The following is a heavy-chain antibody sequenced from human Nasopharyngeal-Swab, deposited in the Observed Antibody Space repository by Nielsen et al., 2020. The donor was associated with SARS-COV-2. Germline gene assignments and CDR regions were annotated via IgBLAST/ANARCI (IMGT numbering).Heavy chain of an antibody. D-gene: IGHD3-3*01. V-gene: IGHV4-30-2*01. CDR2: IYHSGST. CDR1: GGSISSGGYS. Sequence: SETLSLTCTVSGGSISSGGYSWSWIRQPPGKGLEWIGYIYHSGSTYYNPSLKSRVTISVDTSKNQFSLKLSSVTAADTAVYYCARYGERITIFGVVIKEAFDIWGQGTMVTVS. J-gene: IGHJ3*02. CDR3: ARYGERITIFGVVIKEAFDI.